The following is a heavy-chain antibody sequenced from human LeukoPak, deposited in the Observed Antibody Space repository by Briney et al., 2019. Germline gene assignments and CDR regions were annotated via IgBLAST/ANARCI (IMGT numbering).Heavy chain of an antibody. Sequence: SQTLSLTCAVYGGSFSGYYWSLIRQPPGKGLEWIGEINHSGSTNYNPSLKSRVTISVDTSKNQFSLKLSSVTAADTAVYYCARGKVVVAATLKWFDPWGQGTLVTVSS. V-gene: IGHV4-34*01. J-gene: IGHJ5*02. CDR2: INHSGST. D-gene: IGHD2-15*01. CDR3: ARGKVVVAATLKWFDP. CDR1: GGSFSGYY.